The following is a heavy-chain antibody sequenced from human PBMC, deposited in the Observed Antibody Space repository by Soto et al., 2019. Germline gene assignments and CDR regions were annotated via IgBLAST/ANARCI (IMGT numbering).Heavy chain of an antibody. V-gene: IGHV3-23*01. CDR1: GFTFSSYA. Sequence: EVQLLESGGGLAHPGGSLRLSCAVSGFTFSSYAMSWVRQAPGKGLEWVAAISGSGGTTYYADSVRGRFTISRDNSKNSLYLQMNSLRDEDTAVYSCAREYSSRRLGVEAFDIWGHGTMVTVSS. D-gene: IGHD6-13*01. J-gene: IGHJ3*02. CDR2: ISGSGGTT. CDR3: AREYSSRRLGVEAFDI.